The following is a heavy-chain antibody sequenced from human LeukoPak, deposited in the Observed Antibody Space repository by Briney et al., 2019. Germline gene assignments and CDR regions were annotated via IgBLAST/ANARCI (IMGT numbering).Heavy chain of an antibody. CDR3: ANSGISEHFQN. Sequence: GGSLRLSCAASGISFSSYGMNWVRQPPGKGLEWVAYIRYDGSNEYYGDFVKGRFGISRDNSKNTLYLQMNSLRPEDTAVYYCANSGISEHFQNWGQGTLITVSS. J-gene: IGHJ1*01. CDR2: IRYDGSNE. CDR1: GISFSSYG. V-gene: IGHV3-30*02.